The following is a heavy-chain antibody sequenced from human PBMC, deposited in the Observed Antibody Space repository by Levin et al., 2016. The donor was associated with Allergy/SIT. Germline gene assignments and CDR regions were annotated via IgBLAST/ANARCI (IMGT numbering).Heavy chain of an antibody. V-gene: IGHV5-10-1*01. CDR1: GYSFTSYW. D-gene: IGHD2-21*02. CDR2: IDPSDSYT. CDR3: ARLGCSGGDCYFYYYGMDV. Sequence: KVSCKGSGYSFTSYWISWVRQMPGKGLEWMGRIDPSDSYTNYSPSFQGHVTISADKSISTAYLQWSSLKASDTALYYCARLGCSGGDCYFYYYGMDVWGQGTTVTVSS. J-gene: IGHJ6*02.